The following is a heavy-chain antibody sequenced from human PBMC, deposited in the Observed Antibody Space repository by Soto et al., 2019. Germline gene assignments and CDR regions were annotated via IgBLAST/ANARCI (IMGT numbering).Heavy chain of an antibody. V-gene: IGHV3-30*03. CDR3: AIVRVADSSLDH. CDR1: GFIFSNYG. CDR2: ISYDGSDI. D-gene: IGHD3-10*02. J-gene: IGHJ4*02. Sequence: QVQLVESGGGVVQPGRSLRLSCVGSGFIFSNYGMHWVRQAPGKGLEWVAFISYDGSDILYADSVKGRFTISRDNSKSTIFLHMNRPTAEDTAIYFCAIVRVADSSLDHWGQGTLVTVSS.